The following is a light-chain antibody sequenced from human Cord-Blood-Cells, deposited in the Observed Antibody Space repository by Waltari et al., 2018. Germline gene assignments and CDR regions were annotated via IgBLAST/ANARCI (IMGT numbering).Light chain of an antibody. CDR2: DAS. Sequence: DIQMTQSPSSLSASVGDRVTITCQASQDISNYLNWYQQKPGKAPKLLIYDASNLETGVPSSFSGSGSGTDFTFTISSLQPEDIATYYCQQITFGQGTRLEIK. V-gene: IGKV1-33*01. CDR3: QQIT. CDR1: QDISNY. J-gene: IGKJ5*01.